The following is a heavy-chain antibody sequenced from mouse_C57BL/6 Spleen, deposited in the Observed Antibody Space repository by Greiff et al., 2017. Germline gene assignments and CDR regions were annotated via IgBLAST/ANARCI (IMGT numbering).Heavy chain of an antibody. Sequence: VQLQQSGPELVKPGASVKIPCKASGYTFTDYNMDWVKQSHGKSLEWIGDINPNNGGTIYNQKFKGKAPLTVDKSSSTAYMELRSLTSEDTAVYYCARMRQNYDAMDYWGQGTSVTVSS. CDR2: INPNNGGT. CDR3: ARMRQNYDAMDY. V-gene: IGHV1-18*01. J-gene: IGHJ4*01. D-gene: IGHD6-1*01. CDR1: GYTFTDYN.